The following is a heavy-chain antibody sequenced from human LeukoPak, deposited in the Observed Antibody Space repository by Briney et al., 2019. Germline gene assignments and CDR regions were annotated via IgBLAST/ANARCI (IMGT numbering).Heavy chain of an antibody. CDR3: ARVLLYSYGYIDY. V-gene: IGHV4-34*01. CDR1: GGSFSGYY. J-gene: IGHJ4*02. Sequence: SETLSLTCAVYGGSFSGYYWSWIRQPPGKGLEWIGEINHSGSTNYNPSLKGRVTISVDTSKNQFSLKLSSVTAADTAIYYCARVLLYSYGYIDYWGQGTLVTVSS. D-gene: IGHD5-18*01. CDR2: INHSGST.